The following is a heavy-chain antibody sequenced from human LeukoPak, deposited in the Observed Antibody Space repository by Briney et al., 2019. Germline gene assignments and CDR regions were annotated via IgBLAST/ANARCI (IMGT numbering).Heavy chain of an antibody. D-gene: IGHD6-13*01. J-gene: IGHJ4*02. CDR1: GFTFINYG. CDR2: IWYDGSYK. V-gene: IGHV3-33*06. Sequence: PGRSLRLSCAASGFTFINYGMHRVRQAPGKGLDWVAVIWYDGSYKYYADSVQGRFTISRDNSKNTLYLQMNSLRAEDTAVYYCAKVVQYTAATGTGLDYWGQGTLVTVSS. CDR3: AKVVQYTAATGTGLDY.